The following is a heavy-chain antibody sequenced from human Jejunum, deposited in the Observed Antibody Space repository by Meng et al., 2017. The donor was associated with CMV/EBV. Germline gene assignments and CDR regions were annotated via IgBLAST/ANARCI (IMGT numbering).Heavy chain of an antibody. D-gene: IGHD3-3*01. CDR2: MNSNSGNT. V-gene: IGHV1-8*01. J-gene: IGHJ5*02. Sequence: ASGYTFINHDIKWFRQATGQGLEWMGWMNSNSGNTGYAQKFQGRVTMTRDTSISTAYMELSGLRSEDTAVYYCARGSGSGGRDWFDPWGQGTLVTVSS. CDR1: GYTFINHD. CDR3: ARGSGSGGRDWFDP.